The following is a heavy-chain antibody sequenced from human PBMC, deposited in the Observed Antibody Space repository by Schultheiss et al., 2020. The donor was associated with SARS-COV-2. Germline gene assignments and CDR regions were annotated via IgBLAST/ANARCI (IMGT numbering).Heavy chain of an antibody. V-gene: IGHV1-3*01. Sequence: ASVKVSCKASGYTFTGYYMHWVRQAPGQGLEWMGWINAGNGNTKYSQKFQGRVTITRDTSASTAYMELSSLRSEDTAVYYCARLGYCSSTSCYMEGYYYYYMTSGAKGPRSPSP. J-gene: IGHJ6*03. D-gene: IGHD2-2*02. CDR3: ARLGYCSSTSCYMEGYYYYYMTS. CDR2: INAGNGNT. CDR1: GYTFTGYY.